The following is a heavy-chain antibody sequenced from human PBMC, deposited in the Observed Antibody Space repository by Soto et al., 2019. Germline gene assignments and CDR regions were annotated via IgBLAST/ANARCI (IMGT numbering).Heavy chain of an antibody. CDR3: AKDHNRRYFDWLDDY. J-gene: IGHJ4*02. CDR1: GFTFSSYA. V-gene: IGHV3-23*01. Sequence: GGTLRLSCAASGFTFSSYAMSWVRQAPGKGLEWVSAISGSGGSTYYADSVKGRFTISRDNSKNTLYLQMNSLRAEDTALYYCAKDHNRRYFDWLDDYWGQGTLVTVSS. D-gene: IGHD3-9*01. CDR2: ISGSGGST.